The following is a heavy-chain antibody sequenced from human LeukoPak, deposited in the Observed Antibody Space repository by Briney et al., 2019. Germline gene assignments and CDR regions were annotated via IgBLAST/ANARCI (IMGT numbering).Heavy chain of an antibody. CDR1: GGTFSSYA. J-gene: IGHJ4*02. CDR2: IIPIFGTA. Sequence: GASVKVSCKASGGTFSSYAISWVRQAPGQGLEWMGGIIPIFGTANYAQKFQGRVTITADESTSTAYMELSSLRSEDTAVYYCASPGGNSVSDWRSFDYWGQGTLVTVSS. D-gene: IGHD4-23*01. V-gene: IGHV1-69*01. CDR3: ASPGGNSVSDWRSFDY.